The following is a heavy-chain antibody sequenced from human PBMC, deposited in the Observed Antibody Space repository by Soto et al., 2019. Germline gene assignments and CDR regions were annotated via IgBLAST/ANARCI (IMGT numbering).Heavy chain of an antibody. D-gene: IGHD3-10*01. CDR1: GGTFSSYA. Sequence: QVQLVQSGAEVKKPGSSVKVSCKASGGTFSSYAISWVRQAPGQGLEWMGGIIPIFGTANYAQKFQGRVTITADDPARTAYSERSSLKSEDPGVYYCASGGPDYGLFCEYCQHWCQGRLVTVSS. V-gene: IGHV1-69*12. J-gene: IGHJ1*01. CDR3: ASGGPDYGLFCEYCQH. CDR2: IIPIFGTA.